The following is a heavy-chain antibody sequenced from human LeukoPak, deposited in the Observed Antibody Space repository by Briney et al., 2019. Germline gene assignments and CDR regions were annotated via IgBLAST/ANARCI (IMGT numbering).Heavy chain of an antibody. J-gene: IGHJ4*02. CDR3: ARAGTNLGDYDF. CDR2: VWHSGST. Sequence: SETLSLTCTVSGYSISSGYYWGWIQQSPGKGLEWIGNVWHSGSTYYNPSLKSRITISVDTSKNQFSLSLSSVTVADTAVYYCARAGTNLGDYDFWGQGTLVTVSS. CDR1: GYSISSGYY. D-gene: IGHD4-17*01. V-gene: IGHV4-38-2*02.